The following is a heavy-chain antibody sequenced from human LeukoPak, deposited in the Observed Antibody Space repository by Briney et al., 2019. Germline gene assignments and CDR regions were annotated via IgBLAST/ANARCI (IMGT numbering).Heavy chain of an antibody. CDR2: VTGRGGST. D-gene: IGHD3-9*01. CDR3: AKWGDFDILTGYYVSDF. Sequence: PVASLRLSCVASGFTFSNYAMSSVRQAPGKRLEWVSAVTGRGGSTYYADSVKGRFTISRDNSRNTLFLQMNSLRAEDTAIYYCAKWGDFDILTGYYVSDFWGQGTLVTVSS. J-gene: IGHJ4*02. V-gene: IGHV3-23*01. CDR1: GFTFSNYA.